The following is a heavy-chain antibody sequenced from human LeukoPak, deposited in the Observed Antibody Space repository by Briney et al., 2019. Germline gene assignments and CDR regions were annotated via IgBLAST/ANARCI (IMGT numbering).Heavy chain of an antibody. CDR3: AKDQPPYYYDSSGYDDFDI. Sequence: GGSLRLSCAASGFTFSSYAMSWVRQAPGKGLEWVSAISGSGGSTYYADSVKGRFTISRDNSKNTLYLQMNSLRAEDTAVYYCAKDQPPYYYDSSGYDDFDIWGQGTMVTVSS. V-gene: IGHV3-23*01. J-gene: IGHJ3*02. CDR1: GFTFSSYA. CDR2: ISGSGGST. D-gene: IGHD3-22*01.